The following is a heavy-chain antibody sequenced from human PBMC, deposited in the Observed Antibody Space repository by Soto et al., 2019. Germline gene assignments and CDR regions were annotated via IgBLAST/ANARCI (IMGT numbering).Heavy chain of an antibody. CDR2: IIPIFGTA. Sequence: ASVKVSCKASGVTFSSYAISWVRQAPGQGLEWMGGIIPIFGTANYAQKFQGRVTITADESTSTAYMELSSLRSEDTAVYYCARGTGLAATRNWFDPWGQGTLVTVSS. D-gene: IGHD2-15*01. CDR3: ARGTGLAATRNWFDP. J-gene: IGHJ5*02. CDR1: GVTFSSYA. V-gene: IGHV1-69*13.